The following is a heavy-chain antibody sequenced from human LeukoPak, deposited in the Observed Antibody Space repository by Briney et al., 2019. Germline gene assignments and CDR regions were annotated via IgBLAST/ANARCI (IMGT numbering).Heavy chain of an antibody. J-gene: IGHJ6*02. V-gene: IGHV3-33*01. Sequence: GGSLRLSCAASGFIFSNSGMHWVRQAPGKGLEWVAVIWSDGSNENYADSVKGRFTISRDNSKNTLYLQMNSLRAEDTALYYCARDYTATGAMDVWGQGTTVTVS. CDR2: IWSDGSNE. CDR3: ARDYTATGAMDV. D-gene: IGHD2-21*02. CDR1: GFIFSNSG.